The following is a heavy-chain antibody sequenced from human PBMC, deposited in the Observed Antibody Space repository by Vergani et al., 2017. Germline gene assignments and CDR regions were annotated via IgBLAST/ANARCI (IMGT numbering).Heavy chain of an antibody. CDR2: ICHTEDT. J-gene: IGHJ4*02. V-gene: IGHV4-4*03. CDR1: GDSISSNNC. Sequence: QVHLQESGPGLVKPPGTLSLTCAVFGDSISSNNCWTWVRQPPGKGLEWIGVICHTEDTKYSPSLKSRVTVSVDESRNLFSLRINSVTAADTAVYYCATIGYRRWGYYFDYWGQGILVTVSS. D-gene: IGHD2-2*02. CDR3: ATIGYRRWGYYFDY.